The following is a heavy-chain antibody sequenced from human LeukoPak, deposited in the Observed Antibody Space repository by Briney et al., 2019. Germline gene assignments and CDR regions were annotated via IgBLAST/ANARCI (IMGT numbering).Heavy chain of an antibody. CDR1: GFTFSSYG. Sequence: GGSLRLSCSGSGFTFSSYGMSWVRQAPGKGLEWVSGISGSGGSTFYADSVKGRFTISRDNSKNTLYLQMNSLRAEDTAVYYCTTDRGYSSTWGQGTLVTVSS. D-gene: IGHD5-18*01. CDR3: TTDRGYSST. CDR2: ISGSGGST. V-gene: IGHV3-23*01. J-gene: IGHJ4*02.